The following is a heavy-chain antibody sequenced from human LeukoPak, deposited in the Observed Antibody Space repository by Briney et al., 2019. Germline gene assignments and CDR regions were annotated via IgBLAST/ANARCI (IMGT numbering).Heavy chain of an antibody. D-gene: IGHD3-22*01. V-gene: IGHV7-4-1*02. Sequence: GASVMVSCKAAGHRFTSYALDRVRQAPGQWLEWMGWSNTNTGNPTYAQGFTGRFVFSLDTSVSTAYLQISSLKADDTAIYYCARGDYETHGYQTRWGQGTLVTVSS. CDR3: ARGDYETHGYQTR. CDR1: GHRFTSYA. CDR2: SNTNTGNP. J-gene: IGHJ4*02.